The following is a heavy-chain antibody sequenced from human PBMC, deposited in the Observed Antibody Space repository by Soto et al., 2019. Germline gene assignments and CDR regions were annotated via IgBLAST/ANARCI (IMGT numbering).Heavy chain of an antibody. Sequence: EVQLLESGGGLVQPGESLRLSCAASGFTFSSYAMSWVRQAPGKGLEWVSTISGSGGSTYYADSVKGRFTISRDNYMNTLIMQVNRLRAEETALYYCAKVWERTVTTRNYFYGMDVWGQGTTVTVSS. D-gene: IGHD4-17*01. J-gene: IGHJ6*02. CDR2: ISGSGGST. CDR3: AKVWERTVTTRNYFYGMDV. V-gene: IGHV3-23*01. CDR1: GFTFSSYA.